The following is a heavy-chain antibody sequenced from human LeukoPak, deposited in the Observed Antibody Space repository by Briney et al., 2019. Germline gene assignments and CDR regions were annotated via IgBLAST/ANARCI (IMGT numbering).Heavy chain of an antibody. CDR2: ISYDGSNK. Sequence: PGGSLRLSCAASGFTFSSYEMNWVRQAPGKGLEWVAVISYDGSNKYYADSVKGRFTISRDNYKTTLYLQMNSLRAEDTAVYYCAKVGGYYDSSGYYYWDYWGQGTLVTVSS. CDR3: AKVGGYYDSSGYYYWDY. D-gene: IGHD3-22*01. CDR1: GFTFSSYE. J-gene: IGHJ4*02. V-gene: IGHV3-30*18.